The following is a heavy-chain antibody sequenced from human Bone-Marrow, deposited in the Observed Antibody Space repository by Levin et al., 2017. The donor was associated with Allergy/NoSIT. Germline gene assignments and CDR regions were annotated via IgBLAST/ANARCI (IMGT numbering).Heavy chain of an antibody. CDR1: GYTFTGYY. V-gene: IGHV1-2*06. CDR3: ARVSGDYYDYMDV. CDR2: INPNSGGT. Sequence: ASVKVSCKASGYTFTGYYMHWVRQAPGQGLEWMGRINPNSGGTNYAQKFQGRVTMTRDTSISTAYMELSRLRSDDTAVYYCARVSGDYYDYMDVWGKGTTVTVSS. D-gene: IGHD3-10*01. J-gene: IGHJ6*03.